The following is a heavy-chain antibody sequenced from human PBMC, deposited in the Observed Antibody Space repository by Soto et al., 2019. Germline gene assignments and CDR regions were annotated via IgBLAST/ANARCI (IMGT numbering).Heavy chain of an antibody. J-gene: IGHJ4*02. CDR1: GFTFSSSA. Sequence: PGGSLRLSCAASGFTFSSSAMSWVRQAPGKGLEWLSSISRTGGSTYYPGSVKGRFTISRDNSRNTLYLQVDSLRAEDTAMYYCAKETVWSGPPYYFDYWGQGILVTVSS. CDR3: AKETVWSGPPYYFDY. CDR2: ISRTGGST. D-gene: IGHD3-3*01. V-gene: IGHV3-23*01.